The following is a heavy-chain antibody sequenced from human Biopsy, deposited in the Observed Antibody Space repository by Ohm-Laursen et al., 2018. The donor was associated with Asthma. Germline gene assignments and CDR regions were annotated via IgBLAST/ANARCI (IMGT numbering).Heavy chain of an antibody. V-gene: IGHV3-53*01. Sequence: SLRLSCAASGFTVSTNGMSWVRQPPGKGLEWVSVIYSGGGTYYADSVQGRVTISRDNSKNTLSLQMNSLRAEDTAVYYCARGDSSNWSHYYFDCWGQGTLVTVSS. J-gene: IGHJ4*02. CDR2: IYSGGGT. CDR1: GFTVSTNG. CDR3: ARGDSSNWSHYYFDC. D-gene: IGHD3-22*01.